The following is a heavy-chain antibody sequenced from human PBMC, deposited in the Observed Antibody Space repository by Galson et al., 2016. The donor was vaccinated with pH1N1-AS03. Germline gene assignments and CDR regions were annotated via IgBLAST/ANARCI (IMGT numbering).Heavy chain of an antibody. Sequence: SLRLSCAASGFTINNNYMSWVRQAPGKGLEWVSSISGSGGSTNSADSVRDRFSISRDNSKNTLFLQMNRLRADDTAVYYCAKKFYYDSSGHHLDVADVWGQGTAVTVSS. V-gene: IGHV3-23*01. J-gene: IGHJ3*01. CDR3: AKKFYYDSSGHHLDVADV. CDR2: ISGSGGST. D-gene: IGHD3-22*01. CDR1: GFTINNNY.